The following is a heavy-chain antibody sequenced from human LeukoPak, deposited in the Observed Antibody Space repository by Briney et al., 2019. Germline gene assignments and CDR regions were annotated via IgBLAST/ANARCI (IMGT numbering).Heavy chain of an antibody. CDR3: ARRYYHDSSGFYYYFDY. D-gene: IGHD3-22*01. CDR2: MYDSGGT. J-gene: IGHJ4*02. Sequence: SETLSLTCTVSGGSISRSDYYWGWIRQPPGKGLEWIGSMYDSGGTSYNPSLTSRVTISADTSKNQFSLKLTSVAAADTAVYYCARRYYHDSSGFYYYFDYWGRGILVTVSS. V-gene: IGHV4-39*01. CDR1: GGSISRSDYY.